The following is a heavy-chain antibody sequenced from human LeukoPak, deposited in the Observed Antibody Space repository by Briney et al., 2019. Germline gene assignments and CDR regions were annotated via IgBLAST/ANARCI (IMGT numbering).Heavy chain of an antibody. CDR1: GFTFSSYG. Sequence: GGSLRLSCAASGFTFSSYGMSWVRQAPGKGLEWVSAISGSGGSTYYADSVKGRFTISRDNSKNTLYLQMNSLRAEDTAVYYCAKSRSRGYSSGWFIFDYWGQGTLVTVSS. CDR2: ISGSGGST. J-gene: IGHJ4*02. V-gene: IGHV3-23*01. CDR3: AKSRSRGYSSGWFIFDY. D-gene: IGHD6-19*01.